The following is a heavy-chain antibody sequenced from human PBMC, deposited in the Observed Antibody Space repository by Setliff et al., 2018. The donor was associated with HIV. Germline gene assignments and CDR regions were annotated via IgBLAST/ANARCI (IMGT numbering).Heavy chain of an antibody. CDR3: ARPTNIDTLYYGSQTFYMYYYGLDV. Sequence: PSETLSLTCAMYGDSFGDFYWNWIRQAPGKGLEWVSSISSTGTYIYYADSMKGRFTISRDNAKNSLYLQMNSLRADDTAVYFCARPTNIDTLYYGSQTFYMYYYGLDVWGQGTTVTVSS. J-gene: IGHJ6*02. CDR1: GDSFGDFY. V-gene: IGHV3-21*01. D-gene: IGHD1-26*01. CDR2: ISSTGTYI.